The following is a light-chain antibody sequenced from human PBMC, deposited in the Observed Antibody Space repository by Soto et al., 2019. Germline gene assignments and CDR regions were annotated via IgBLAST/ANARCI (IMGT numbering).Light chain of an antibody. V-gene: IGLV1-40*01. J-gene: IGLJ2*01. CDR3: QSYDKSLSGRVV. Sequence: QPVLTQPPSVSGAPGQRVTISCTGSSSNIGAGYVVHWYQQLPGTAPKFLIYGNTNRPSGVPDRFSGSKSGTSASLAITGLQAEDEADYYCQSYDKSLSGRVVFGGGTKLTVL. CDR1: SSNIGAGYV. CDR2: GNT.